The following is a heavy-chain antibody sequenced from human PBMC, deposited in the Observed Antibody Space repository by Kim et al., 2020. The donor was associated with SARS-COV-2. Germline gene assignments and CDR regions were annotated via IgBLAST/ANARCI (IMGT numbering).Heavy chain of an antibody. CDR3: YLGHYSGN. V-gene: IGHV3-7*01. Sequence: GGSLRLSCAASGLTFSDFWMNWVRQAPGRGLEWVANIKKDGSEKYYADSVRGRFTISRDNAKKSLYLQMNNVRTEDSAVYFCYLGHYSGNWGQGTLVNVS. D-gene: IGHD4-17*01. J-gene: IGHJ4*02. CDR2: IKKDGSEK. CDR1: GLTFSDFW.